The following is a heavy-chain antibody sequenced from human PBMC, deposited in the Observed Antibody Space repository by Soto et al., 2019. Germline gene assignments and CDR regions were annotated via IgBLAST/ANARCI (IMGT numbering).Heavy chain of an antibody. CDR2: ISGSGGST. J-gene: IGHJ3*01. V-gene: IGHV3-23*01. D-gene: IGHD4-17*01. Sequence: PGGSLRLSCAASGFTFSTYAMSSVRQAPGKGLEWVSAISGSGGSTYSADSVNGRFTISRDNSINMLYLQMNSLTTEDTAVYYCAHPRGYGVFDAYDFWGQGAMVT. CDR1: GFTFSTYA. CDR3: AHPRGYGVFDAYDF.